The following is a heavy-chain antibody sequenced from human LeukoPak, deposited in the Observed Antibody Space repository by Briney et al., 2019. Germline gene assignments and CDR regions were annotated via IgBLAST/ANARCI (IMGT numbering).Heavy chain of an antibody. CDR3: ARIVEMATVDY. CDR1: GFTFRSYE. CDR2: SSRSGSTI. D-gene: IGHD5-24*01. V-gene: IGHV3-48*03. J-gene: IGHJ4*02. Sequence: GGSLRLSCAASGFTFRSYEMNWVRQAPGKGLEWVSYSSRSGSTISYADSVKGRFTISRDNAKNSLYLQMTNLRAEDTAVYYCARIVEMATVDYWGQGTLVTVSS.